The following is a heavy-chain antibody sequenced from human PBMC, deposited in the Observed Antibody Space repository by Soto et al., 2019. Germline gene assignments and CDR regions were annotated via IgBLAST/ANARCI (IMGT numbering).Heavy chain of an antibody. V-gene: IGHV6-1*01. CDR2: TYYRSKWNI. Sequence: QVQVQQSGPGLLKPSQTLSLTCDISGDRVSSGSYWNWVRQSPSRGLEWLGRTYYRSKWNIDYAISAKSRIIINPDTSKNQFSLQLNSVTPDDTAVYYCVRGGLWSGFDYWGQGTLVTVSP. CDR3: VRGGLWSGFDY. CDR1: GDRVSSGSY. J-gene: IGHJ4*02. D-gene: IGHD3-3*01.